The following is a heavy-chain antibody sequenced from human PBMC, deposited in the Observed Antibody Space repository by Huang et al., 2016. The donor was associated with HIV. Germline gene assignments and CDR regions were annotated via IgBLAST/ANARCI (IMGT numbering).Heavy chain of an antibody. Sequence: QVHLVESGGGVVQPGGSLRLSCAVSGFDFSAYAIHWVRQAPGKGLEWVAVISFDGPNKYYADSVRGRFTISRDNSKNTLNLQMNSLRPDDTAIYFCARGYIMTGHFDYWGQGTLVTVSS. V-gene: IGHV3-30*04. CDR3: ARGYIMTGHFDY. D-gene: IGHD3-9*01. J-gene: IGHJ4*02. CDR2: ISFDGPNK. CDR1: GFDFSAYA.